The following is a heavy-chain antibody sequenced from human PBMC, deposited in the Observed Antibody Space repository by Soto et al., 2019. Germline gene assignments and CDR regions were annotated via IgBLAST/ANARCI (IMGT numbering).Heavy chain of an antibody. CDR3: AKDEGKQLLSYFYSYMDV. Sequence: GGSPKLCCAASGVTFYISAMSLFRQTPGKGLEWVSAISGSGGSTYYADSVKGRFTISRDNSKYTLYLQKNSMRAEDTAVYYCAKDEGKQLLSYFYSYMDVWAKGTTVTVSS. CDR2: ISGSGGST. J-gene: IGHJ6*03. V-gene: IGHV3-23*01. D-gene: IGHD5-18*01. CDR1: GVTFYISA.